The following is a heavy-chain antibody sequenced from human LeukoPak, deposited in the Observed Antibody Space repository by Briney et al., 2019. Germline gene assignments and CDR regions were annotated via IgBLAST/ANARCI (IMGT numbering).Heavy chain of an antibody. CDR2: ISYDGSNK. CDR3: ATEAVAGTWYYYYGMDV. CDR1: GFTFSSYG. J-gene: IGHJ6*02. V-gene: IGHV3-30*03. D-gene: IGHD6-19*01. Sequence: PGGSLRLSCAASGFTFSSYGMHWVRQAPGKGLEWVAVISYDGSNKYYADSVKGRFTISRDNSKNTLYLQMNSLRAEDTAVHYCATEAVAGTWYYYYGMDVWGQGTTVTVSS.